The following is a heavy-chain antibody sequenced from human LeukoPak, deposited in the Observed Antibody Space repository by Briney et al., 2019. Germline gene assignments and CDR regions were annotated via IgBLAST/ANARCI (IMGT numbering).Heavy chain of an antibody. J-gene: IGHJ5*02. CDR3: ARHGVEYYDSSGYYSEGWFDP. D-gene: IGHD3-22*01. V-gene: IGHV4-39*01. CDR2: IYDSGST. Sequence: SETLSLTCTVSGGSIRSSNYYWGWIRQPPGKGLEWIGSIYDSGSTYYNPSLKSPVTISVDTSKNQFSLKLSSLTAADTAVYYCARHGVEYYDSSGYYSEGWFDPWGQGTLVTVSS. CDR1: GGSIRSSNYY.